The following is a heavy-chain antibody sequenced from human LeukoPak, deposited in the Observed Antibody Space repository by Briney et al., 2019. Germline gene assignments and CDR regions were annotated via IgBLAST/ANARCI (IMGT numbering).Heavy chain of an antibody. Sequence: GGSLRLSCAASGFTFSSYAMHWVRQAPGKGLVWVSRINSDGSSTSYADSVKGRFTISRDNAKNTLYLQMNSLRAEDTAVYYCARDSRVAYYYDSSGYGIDYWGQGTLVTVSS. CDR2: INSDGSST. D-gene: IGHD3-22*01. CDR3: ARDSRVAYYYDSSGYGIDY. CDR1: GFTFSSYA. J-gene: IGHJ4*02. V-gene: IGHV3-74*01.